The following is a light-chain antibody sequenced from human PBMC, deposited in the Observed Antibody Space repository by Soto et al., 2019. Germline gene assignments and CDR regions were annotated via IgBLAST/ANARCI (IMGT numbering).Light chain of an antibody. CDR1: SSDVGSYNL. Sequence: QSALTQPASVSGSPGQSITISCTGTSSDVGSYNLVSWYQQHPGKAPKLMINEGSKRPSGVSNRFSGSKSGNTASLTISGLQAEDEADYYCCSYAGSSTDVFGTGTKLTVL. V-gene: IGLV2-23*01. J-gene: IGLJ1*01. CDR2: EGS. CDR3: CSYAGSSTDV.